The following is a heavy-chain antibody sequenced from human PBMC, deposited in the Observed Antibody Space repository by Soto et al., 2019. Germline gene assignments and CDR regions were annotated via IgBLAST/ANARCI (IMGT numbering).Heavy chain of an antibody. CDR2: IKQDGSEK. D-gene: IGHD6-19*01. CDR1: GFTFSSYW. V-gene: IGHV3-7*01. Sequence: GGSLRLSCAASGFTFSSYWMSWVRQAPGKGLEWVANIKQDGSEKYYVDSVKGRFTISRDNAKNSLYLQMNSLRAEDTAVYYCASLSAVAGTYYYGMDVWGQGTTVTVSS. CDR3: ASLSAVAGTYYYGMDV. J-gene: IGHJ6*02.